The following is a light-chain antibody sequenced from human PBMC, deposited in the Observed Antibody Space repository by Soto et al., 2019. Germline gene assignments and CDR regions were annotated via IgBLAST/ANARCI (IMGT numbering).Light chain of an antibody. CDR1: SSDVGNYKY. V-gene: IGLV2-14*01. CDR3: FSYTSSGTYV. Sequence: QSVLTQPASVCGYPGQSITIAYTGTSSDVGNYKYVSWYQQHPGKAPKLMIYEVSNRPSGVSNRFSGSKSGNTASLTISGLQAEDETDYYCFSYTSSGTYVFGTGTKV. CDR2: EVS. J-gene: IGLJ1*01.